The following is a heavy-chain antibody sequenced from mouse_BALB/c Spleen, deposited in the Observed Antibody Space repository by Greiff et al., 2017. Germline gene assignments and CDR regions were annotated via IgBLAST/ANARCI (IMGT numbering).Heavy chain of an antibody. CDR2: ISYSGST. Sequence: EVKLQESGPSLVKPSQTLSLTCSVTGDSITSGYWNWIRKFPGNKLEYMGYISYSGSTYYNPSLKSRISITRDTSKNQYYLQLNSLTTEDTATYYCAREGNYSHYYAMDYWGQGTSVTVSS. D-gene: IGHD2-1*01. CDR1: GDSITSGY. J-gene: IGHJ4*01. V-gene: IGHV3-8*02. CDR3: AREGNYSHYYAMDY.